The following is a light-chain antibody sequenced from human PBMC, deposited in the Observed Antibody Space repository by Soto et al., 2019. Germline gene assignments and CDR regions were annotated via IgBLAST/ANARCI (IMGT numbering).Light chain of an antibody. Sequence: EIVLTQSPGTLSLSPGERATLSCRASQSVSSSYLAWYQQKPGQAPRLLIYGASGRATGIPDRFSGSGSGTDFTLTISRLEPEDFAVYYCQQYGSSPRVYTFGQGTKREIK. CDR1: QSVSSSY. V-gene: IGKV3-20*01. CDR3: QQYGSSPRVYT. J-gene: IGKJ2*01. CDR2: GAS.